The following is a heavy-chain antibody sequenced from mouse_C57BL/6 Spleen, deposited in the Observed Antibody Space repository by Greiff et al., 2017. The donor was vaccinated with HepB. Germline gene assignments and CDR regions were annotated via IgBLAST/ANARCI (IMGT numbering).Heavy chain of an antibody. CDR1: GYAFSSSW. CDR2: IYPGDGDT. Sequence: VQLQQSGPELVKPGASVKISCKASGYAFSSSWMNWVKPRPGTGLEWIGRIYPGDGDTNYNGKFKGKATLSADKSSSTANMQLSSLTSEDYAVYFCARDYSGSSPMDSWGQGTSVTVSS. J-gene: IGHJ4*01. D-gene: IGHD1-1*01. V-gene: IGHV1-82*01. CDR3: ARDYSGSSPMDS.